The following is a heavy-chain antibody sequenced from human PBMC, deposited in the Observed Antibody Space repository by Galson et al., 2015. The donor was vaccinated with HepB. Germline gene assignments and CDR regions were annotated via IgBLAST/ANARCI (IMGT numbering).Heavy chain of an antibody. J-gene: IGHJ4*02. CDR3: ATVEILVVRGGLRTKSYFDY. Sequence: SLRLSCAASGITFNTYSMNWVRQAPGKGLEWVSSISSGSSYIYYADSVKGRFTISRDNARNSLYLQMNSLRAEDTAVYHCATVEILVVRGGLRTKSYFDYWGRGTLVTVSS. CDR2: ISSGSSYI. D-gene: IGHD3-10*01. CDR1: GITFNTYS. V-gene: IGHV3-21*01.